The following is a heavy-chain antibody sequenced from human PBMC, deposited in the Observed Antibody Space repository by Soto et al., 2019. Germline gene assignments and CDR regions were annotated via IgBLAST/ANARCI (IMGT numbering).Heavy chain of an antibody. V-gene: IGHV4-59*01. CDR2: MFDSVST. CDR3: ARTAPAGTFGMAV. CDR1: SGSISSYY. D-gene: IGHD6-13*01. Sequence: QVQLQESGPGLVKPSETLSLTCTVSSGSISSYYWSWIRQPPGKGLEWIGYMFDSVSTNYNPSLQSRVTISVGTSKVQLSLKVSSVTAAESAVYYCARTAPAGTFGMAVWGQGTTVIVSS. J-gene: IGHJ6*02.